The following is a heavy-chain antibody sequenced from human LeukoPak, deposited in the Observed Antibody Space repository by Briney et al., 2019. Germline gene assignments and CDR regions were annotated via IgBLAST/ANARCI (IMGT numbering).Heavy chain of an antibody. CDR3: VRGPYGASISNWFDP. D-gene: IGHD4/OR15-4a*01. Sequence: SETLSLTCAVYGGSFTGYSWSWIRQTPGKGLEWIGYIYYNGDTHYNPSLNSRLSMSVDTPNKQFSLNLRSVTAADTAVYYCVRGPYGASISNWFDPWGQGLLVTVSS. CDR2: IYYNGDT. CDR1: GGSFTGYS. J-gene: IGHJ5*02. V-gene: IGHV4-34*11.